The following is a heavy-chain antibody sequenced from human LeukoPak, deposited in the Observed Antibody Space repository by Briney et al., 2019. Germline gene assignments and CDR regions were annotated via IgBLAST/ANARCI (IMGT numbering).Heavy chain of an antibody. CDR2: VNHSGST. CDR1: GGSFSGYY. D-gene: IGHD3-3*01. J-gene: IGHJ5*02. Sequence: SETLSLTCAVYGGSFSGYYWSWIRQPPGKGLEWIGEVNHSGSTNYNPSLKSRVTISVDTSKNQFSLKLSSVTAADTAVYYCARAYYDFWSGYSNWFDPWGQGTLVTVSS. V-gene: IGHV4-34*01. CDR3: ARAYYDFWSGYSNWFDP.